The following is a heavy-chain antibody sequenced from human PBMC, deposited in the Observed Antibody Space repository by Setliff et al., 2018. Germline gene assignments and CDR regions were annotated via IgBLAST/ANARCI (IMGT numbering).Heavy chain of an antibody. CDR3: ARDHVYGSQYYYYYYGMDV. J-gene: IGHJ6*02. CDR2: IKQDGSEK. Sequence: GGSLRLSCAASGFTFSRYWMSWVRQAPGKGLEWVANIKQDGSEKYYVDSVKGRFTISRDNAKNSLYLQMNSLRAEDTAVYYCARDHVYGSQYYYYYYGMDVRGQGTTVTAP. V-gene: IGHV3-7*01. D-gene: IGHD3-10*01. CDR1: GFTFSRYW.